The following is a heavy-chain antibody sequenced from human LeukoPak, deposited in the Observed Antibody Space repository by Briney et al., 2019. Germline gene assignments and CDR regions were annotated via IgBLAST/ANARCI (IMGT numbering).Heavy chain of an antibody. D-gene: IGHD6-19*01. Sequence: GGSLGLSCAASGFTFSSYSIHWVRQAPGKGLEWVAAISYDGSNKKYADSVKGRFTISRDNSKNTLYLQMNSLRAEDTAVYYCARGIRIAVAGNIDYWGQGTLVTVSS. J-gene: IGHJ4*02. CDR1: GFTFSSYS. CDR3: ARGIRIAVAGNIDY. V-gene: IGHV3-30*04. CDR2: ISYDGSNK.